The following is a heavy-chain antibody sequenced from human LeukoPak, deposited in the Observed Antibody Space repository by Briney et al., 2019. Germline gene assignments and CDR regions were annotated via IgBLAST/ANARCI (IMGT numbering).Heavy chain of an antibody. J-gene: IGHJ4*02. D-gene: IGHD2-2*01. CDR3: AKDAPVNIVVVPAANS. Sequence: GGSLRLSCAASGFTFSSYSMNWVRQAPGKGLGWVSSISSSSSYIYYADSVKGRFTISRDNSKNTLYLQMNSLRAEDTAVYYCAKDAPVNIVVVPAANSWGQGTLVTVSS. V-gene: IGHV3-21*04. CDR1: GFTFSSYS. CDR2: ISSSSSYI.